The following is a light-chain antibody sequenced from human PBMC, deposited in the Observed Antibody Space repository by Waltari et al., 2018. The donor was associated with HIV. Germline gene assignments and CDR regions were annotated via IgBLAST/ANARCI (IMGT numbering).Light chain of an antibody. V-gene: IGLV2-8*01. CDR1: SNDVGAYDY. CDR3: TSYVDNYVVF. CDR2: DVT. J-gene: IGLJ2*01. Sequence: QSALTQPPSASGSPGQSVTISCTGTSNDVGAYDYVSWYQQHPGRAPKLLIYDVTKRPSGVPDRVSGSKSGNTASLTVSGLQAEDDGHYYCTSYVDNYVVFFGGGTKLTVL.